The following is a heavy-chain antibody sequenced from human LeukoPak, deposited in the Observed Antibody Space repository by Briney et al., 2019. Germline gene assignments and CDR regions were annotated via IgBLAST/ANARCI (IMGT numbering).Heavy chain of an antibody. CDR1: GFTFSSYG. CDR2: ISGSGGST. CDR3: AKDGLDYDSSVDY. Sequence: GGSLRLSCAASGFTFSSYGMSWVRQAPGKGLEWVSAISGSGGSTYYAGSVKGRFTISRDNSKNTLYLQMNSLRAEDTAVYYCAKDGLDYDSSVDYWGQGTLVTVSS. J-gene: IGHJ4*02. D-gene: IGHD3-22*01. V-gene: IGHV3-23*01.